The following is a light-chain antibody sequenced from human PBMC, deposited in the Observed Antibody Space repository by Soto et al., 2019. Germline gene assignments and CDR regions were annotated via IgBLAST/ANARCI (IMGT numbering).Light chain of an antibody. V-gene: IGKV3-20*01. CDR2: GAS. CDR3: QQYGSSPLT. Sequence: IVLTQSPGTLSLSPGERATLSCRASQSVSSSYLAWYQQKPGQAPRLLIYGASSRATGIPDRFSGSGSGPDFTLTICRLEPEDFAVYYCQQYGSSPLTCGGGTKVDIK. CDR1: QSVSSSY. J-gene: IGKJ4*01.